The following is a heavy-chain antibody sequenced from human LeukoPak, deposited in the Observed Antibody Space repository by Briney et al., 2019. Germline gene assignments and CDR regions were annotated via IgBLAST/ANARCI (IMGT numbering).Heavy chain of an antibody. D-gene: IGHD3-9*01. V-gene: IGHV3-23*01. Sequence: GGSLRLSCAASGFTFSSYAMSWVRQARGKGLEWVSAISGSGGSTYYADSVKGRFTISRDNSKNTLYLQMNSLRAEDTAVYYCAKVGYDILTGYSNWGQGTLVTVSS. CDR2: ISGSGGST. J-gene: IGHJ4*02. CDR1: GFTFSSYA. CDR3: AKVGYDILTGYSN.